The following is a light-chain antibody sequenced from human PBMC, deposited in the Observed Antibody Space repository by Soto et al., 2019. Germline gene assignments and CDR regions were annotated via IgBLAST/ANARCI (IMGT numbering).Light chain of an antibody. CDR1: QSFSSGY. Sequence: EIVLTQSPGTLSLSPGERATLSCRASQSFSSGYLAWYQQKPGQAPRLLIYGASSRATGIPDRCSGSGSGTDFTLTISRLEPEDFGVYYCQQYGGSFPWTFGQGTKLEIK. CDR3: QQYGGSFPWT. J-gene: IGKJ2*02. CDR2: GAS. V-gene: IGKV3-20*01.